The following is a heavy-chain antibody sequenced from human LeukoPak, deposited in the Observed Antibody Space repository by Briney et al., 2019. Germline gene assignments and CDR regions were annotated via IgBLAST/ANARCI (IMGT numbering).Heavy chain of an antibody. V-gene: IGHV3-30-3*01. CDR2: ISYDGSNK. CDR1: GFTFSSYA. J-gene: IGHJ4*02. D-gene: IGHD6-13*01. Sequence: GGSLRLSCAASGFTFSSYAMHWVRQAPGKGLDWVAVISYDGSNKYYADSVKGRFTISRDNSKNTLYLQMNSLRAEDTAVYYCARAGGGQQLVVATLDYWGQGTLVTVSS. CDR3: ARAGGGQQLVVATLDY.